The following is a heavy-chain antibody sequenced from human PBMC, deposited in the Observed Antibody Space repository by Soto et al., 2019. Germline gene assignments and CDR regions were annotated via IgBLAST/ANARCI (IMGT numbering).Heavy chain of an antibody. D-gene: IGHD2-8*01. J-gene: IGHJ4*02. V-gene: IGHV1-58*01. Sequence: GASVKVSCKASGFTFTSSAFQWVRQALGQRLEWIGWIAVGSGYTKVSQRFQDRVTLTRDMSTSTTYMEVSRLTSEDTAIYFCAADATAWQQMVPSDYWGQGTLVTVSS. CDR1: GFTFTSSA. CDR3: AADATAWQQMVPSDY. CDR2: IAVGSGYT.